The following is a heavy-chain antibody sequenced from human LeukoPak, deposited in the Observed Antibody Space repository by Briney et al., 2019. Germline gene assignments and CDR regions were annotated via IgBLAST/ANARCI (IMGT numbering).Heavy chain of an antibody. V-gene: IGHV3-74*01. CDR2: INRDGSVI. CDR3: TREMWAAAAY. D-gene: IGHD6-13*01. Sequence: GGPLRLSCAASGFTFSSNWMHWVRQATGKGLVWVSRINRDGSVISYADSVKGRFTIPRDNDKNTLYLQMNSLRADDTAVYYCTREMWAAAAYWGQGTLVTASS. J-gene: IGHJ4*02. CDR1: GFTFSSNW.